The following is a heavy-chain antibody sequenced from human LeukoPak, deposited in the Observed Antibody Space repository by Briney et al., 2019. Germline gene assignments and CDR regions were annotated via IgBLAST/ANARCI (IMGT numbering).Heavy chain of an antibody. Sequence: QTGGSLRLSCAASGFTFDDYAMHWVRQAPGKGLEWVSGISWNSGSIGYADSVKGRFTISRDNAKNSLYLQMNSLRAEDMVLYYCAKGQYSSGWLRMGLYFDYWGQGTLVTVSS. CDR1: GFTFDDYA. D-gene: IGHD6-19*01. V-gene: IGHV3-9*03. J-gene: IGHJ4*02. CDR3: AKGQYSSGWLRMGLYFDY. CDR2: ISWNSGSI.